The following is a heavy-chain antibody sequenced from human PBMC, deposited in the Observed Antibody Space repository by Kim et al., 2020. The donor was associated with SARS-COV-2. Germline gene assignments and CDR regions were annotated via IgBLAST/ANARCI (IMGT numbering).Heavy chain of an antibody. V-gene: IGHV3-23*01. CDR1: GFTFSSHA. J-gene: IGHJ4*02. Sequence: GGSLRLSCAASGFTFSSHAVNWVRQAPGKGLEWVSVIGGSGENRYYGDSVKGRFTISRDNSKNTVYLQMDILRAEDTAVYYCARQPGFHRNYFDYWGQGALVSVSS. D-gene: IGHD1-1*01. CDR2: IGGSGENR. CDR3: ARQPGFHRNYFDY.